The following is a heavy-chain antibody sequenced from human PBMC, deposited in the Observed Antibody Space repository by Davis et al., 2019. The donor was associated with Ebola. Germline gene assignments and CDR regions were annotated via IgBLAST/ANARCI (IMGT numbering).Heavy chain of an antibody. V-gene: IGHV3-23*01. J-gene: IGHJ4*02. CDR1: GFTFSSYW. CDR2: ISGSGGST. D-gene: IGHD6-19*01. CDR3: AKGAIKMAVAGLGDY. Sequence: GESLKISCAASGFTFSSYWMSWVRQAPGKGLEWVSAISGSGGSTYYADSVKGRFTISRDNSKNTLYLQMNSLRAEDTAVYYCAKGAIKMAVAGLGDYWGQGTLVTVSS.